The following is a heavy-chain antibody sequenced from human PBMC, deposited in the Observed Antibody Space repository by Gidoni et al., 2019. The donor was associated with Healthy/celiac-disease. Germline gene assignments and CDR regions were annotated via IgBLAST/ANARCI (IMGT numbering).Heavy chain of an antibody. Sequence: EVQLVESGGGLVQPGRSLRLSCAASGFTFADYAMHWVRQAPGKGLEWVSGISWNSGSIGYADSVKGRFTISRDNAKNSLYLQMNSLRAEDTALYYCAKVAGQDGYNEYYFDYWGQGTLVTVSS. J-gene: IGHJ4*02. D-gene: IGHD5-12*01. CDR1: GFTFADYA. V-gene: IGHV3-9*01. CDR3: AKVAGQDGYNEYYFDY. CDR2: ISWNSGSI.